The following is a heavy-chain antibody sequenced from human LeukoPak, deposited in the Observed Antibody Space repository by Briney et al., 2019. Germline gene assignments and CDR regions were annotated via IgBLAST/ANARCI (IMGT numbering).Heavy chain of an antibody. D-gene: IGHD2-2*02. CDR2: IIPIFGTA. CDR3: ARERRGYCSSTSCYTAFDY. J-gene: IGHJ4*02. Sequence: SVKVSCKASGGTFSSYAISWVRQAPGQGLEWMGRIIPIFGTANYAQKFQGRVTITTDESTSTAYMELSSLRSEDTAVYYCARERRGYCSSTSCYTAFDYWGQGTLVTVSS. V-gene: IGHV1-69*05. CDR1: GGTFSSYA.